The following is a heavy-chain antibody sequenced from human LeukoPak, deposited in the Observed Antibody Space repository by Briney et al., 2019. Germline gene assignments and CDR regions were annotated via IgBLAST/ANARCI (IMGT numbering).Heavy chain of an antibody. CDR3: TTDSTPVTTRGRY. D-gene: IGHD4-17*01. J-gene: IGHJ4*02. Sequence: GGSLRLSCAASGFTFSNAYMSWVRHAPGKGLEWVGRIKSKTDGGTTDYAAPVKDRFTISRDDSTNTLFLQMNSLKTEDTAVYFCTTDSTPVTTRGRYWGQGTLVTVSS. V-gene: IGHV3-15*01. CDR1: GFTFSNAY. CDR2: IKSKTDGGTT.